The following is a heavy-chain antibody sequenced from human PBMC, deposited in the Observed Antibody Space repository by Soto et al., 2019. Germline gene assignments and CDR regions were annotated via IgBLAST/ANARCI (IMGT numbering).Heavy chain of an antibody. Sequence: SETLSLSCAINSASFDGYYWRRISEPPGKGLEWIGEINHSGSTNYNPSLKSRVTISVDTSKNQFSLKLSSVTAADTAVYYCARGRGTPKYGSGIYNYYYMDVWGKGATVT. J-gene: IGHJ6*03. CDR2: INHSGST. V-gene: IGHV4-34*01. CDR3: ARGRGTPKYGSGIYNYYYMDV. CDR1: SASFDGYY. D-gene: IGHD3-10*01.